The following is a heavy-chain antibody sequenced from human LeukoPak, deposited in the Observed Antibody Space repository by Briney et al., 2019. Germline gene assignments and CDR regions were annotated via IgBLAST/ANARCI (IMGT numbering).Heavy chain of an antibody. CDR2: ISAYNGNT. V-gene: IGHV1-18*01. D-gene: IGHD1-1*01. Sequence: ASVKVSCKASGYTFTSYGISWVRQAPGQGLEWMGWISAYNGNTNYAQKLQGRVTMTTDTSTSTAYMELRSLRSDDTAVYYCATGCGSSWNDAYYYYGMDVWGQGTTVTVSS. J-gene: IGHJ6*02. CDR3: ATGCGSSWNDAYYYYGMDV. CDR1: GYTFTSYG.